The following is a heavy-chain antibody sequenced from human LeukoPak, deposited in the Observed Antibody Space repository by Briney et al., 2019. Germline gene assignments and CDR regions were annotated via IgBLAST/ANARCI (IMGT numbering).Heavy chain of an antibody. Sequence: PGGSLRLSCAASGFTFSSYWMSWVRQAPGKGLEWVANIKQDGSEKYYVDSVKGRFTISRDSAKNSLYLQMNSLRAEDTAVYHCARMYSSSYYYYYYYMDVWGKGTTVTVSS. V-gene: IGHV3-7*01. CDR2: IKQDGSEK. D-gene: IGHD6-13*01. J-gene: IGHJ6*03. CDR3: ARMYSSSYYYYYYYMDV. CDR1: GFTFSSYW.